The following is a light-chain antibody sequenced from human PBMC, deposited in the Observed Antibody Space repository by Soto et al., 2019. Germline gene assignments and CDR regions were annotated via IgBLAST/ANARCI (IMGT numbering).Light chain of an antibody. J-gene: IGKJ4*01. V-gene: IGKV2D-29*01. Sequence: DIVMTQTPLSLSVTPGQPASVSCKSSQSLLNSGGKTYLYWYLQKSGQPPHLLIYEVSNRVSGVPDRFSGSGSGTDFTLRISRVEAEDVGVYYCLQSTQLPLTFGGGTKVEIK. CDR2: EVS. CDR1: QSLLNSGGKTY. CDR3: LQSTQLPLT.